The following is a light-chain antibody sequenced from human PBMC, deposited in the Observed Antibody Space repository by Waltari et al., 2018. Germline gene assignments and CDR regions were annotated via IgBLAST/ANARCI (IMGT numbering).Light chain of an antibody. CDR3: QQYSTYLT. CDR2: ESS. J-gene: IGKJ1*01. CDR1: QRISSW. V-gene: IGKV1-5*03. Sequence: DIKMPQSPSTLSASVGARVSITCQARQRISSWLAWYQQKPGKAPKLLNYESSSLESGLPSRFSGSGSATEFTLTSSSLHPDDFATYCCQQYSTYLTFGQGTKVEIK.